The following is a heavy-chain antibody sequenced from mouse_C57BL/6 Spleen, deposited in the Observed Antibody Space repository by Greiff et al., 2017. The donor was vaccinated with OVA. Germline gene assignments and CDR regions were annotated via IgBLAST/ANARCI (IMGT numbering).Heavy chain of an antibody. J-gene: IGHJ3*01. Sequence: EVNVVESGGGLVKPGGSLKLSCAASGFTFSSYAMSWVRQTPEKRLEWVATISDGGSYTYYPDNVKGRFTISRDNAKNNLYLQMSHLKSEDTAMYYCARRDGNYGAWFAYWGQGTLVTVSA. CDR3: ARRDGNYGAWFAY. CDR1: GFTFSSYA. CDR2: ISDGGSYT. V-gene: IGHV5-4*03. D-gene: IGHD2-1*01.